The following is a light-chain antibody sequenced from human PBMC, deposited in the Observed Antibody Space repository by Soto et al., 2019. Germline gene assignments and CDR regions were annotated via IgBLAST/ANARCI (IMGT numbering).Light chain of an antibody. Sequence: IVLTQSQGTLSLSPGERATLSCRASQSVSNNFLAWYQQKLGQPPRLLIYGASSRASGIPDRFSGSGSGTDFTLTIRSLEPEDFAVYYCHQYGNSPLTFGGGTKVEIK. J-gene: IGKJ4*01. CDR3: HQYGNSPLT. V-gene: IGKV3-20*01. CDR1: QSVSNNF. CDR2: GAS.